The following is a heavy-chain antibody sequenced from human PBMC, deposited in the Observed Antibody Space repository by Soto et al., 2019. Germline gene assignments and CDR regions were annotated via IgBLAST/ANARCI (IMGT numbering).Heavy chain of an antibody. CDR2: IDPTDSFT. CDR3: ARRGYDFWSGLDV. V-gene: IGHV5-10-1*03. Sequence: EVQLVQSGAEVKKPGESLRISCKGSGYNFTSYWIIWVRQMPGKGLEWMGNIDPTDSFTNYSPSFQGHVTISTDKSMSTAYLQWGTLKASDTAMYDCARRGYDFWSGLDVWGQGTTVTISS. CDR1: GYNFTSYW. J-gene: IGHJ6*02. D-gene: IGHD3-3*01.